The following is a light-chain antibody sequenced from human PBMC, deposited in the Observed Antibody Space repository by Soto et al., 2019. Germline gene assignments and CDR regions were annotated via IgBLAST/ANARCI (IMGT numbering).Light chain of an antibody. J-gene: IGKJ3*01. CDR3: QHYGTSPFT. Sequence: EIVLTQSPGTLSLSPGERATLSCRASSVSSSYLAWYQQKPGHTPRLLIYGASSMATGIPDRFSGSGSGTDFTLTISRLEPEDFAVYYCQHYGTSPFTFGPGTKVDIK. CDR1: SVSSSY. V-gene: IGKV3-20*01. CDR2: GAS.